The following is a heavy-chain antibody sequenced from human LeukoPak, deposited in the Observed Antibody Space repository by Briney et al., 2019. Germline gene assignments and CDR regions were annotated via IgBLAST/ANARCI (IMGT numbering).Heavy chain of an antibody. CDR1: GGSISSSSYY. D-gene: IGHD3-9*01. Sequence: PSETLSLTCTVSGGSISSSSYYWGWIRQPPGKGLEWIGSIYYSGSTYYNPSLKSRVTISVDTSKNQFSLKLSSVTAADTAVYYCARLFDYDILTGYYDPYFDYWGQGTLVTVSS. CDR2: IYYSGST. V-gene: IGHV4-39*01. J-gene: IGHJ4*02. CDR3: ARLFDYDILTGYYDPYFDY.